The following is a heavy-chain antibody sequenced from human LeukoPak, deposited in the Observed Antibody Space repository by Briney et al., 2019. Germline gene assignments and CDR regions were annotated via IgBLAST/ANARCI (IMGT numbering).Heavy chain of an antibody. Sequence: SETLSLTCTVSNASISSYSWSWIRQPPGKGLEWIGYISYRGRTHYNPSLKSRVTISVDTSRNQFSLKLSSVTAADTAVYYCARGRFLDAFDIWGQGTMVTVSS. CDR3: ARGRFLDAFDI. J-gene: IGHJ3*02. D-gene: IGHD3-3*01. CDR1: NASISSYS. V-gene: IGHV4-59*01. CDR2: ISYRGRT.